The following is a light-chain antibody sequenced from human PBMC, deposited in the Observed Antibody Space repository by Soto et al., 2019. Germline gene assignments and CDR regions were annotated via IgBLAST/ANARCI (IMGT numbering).Light chain of an antibody. J-gene: IGKJ1*01. Sequence: ILMTQTPLSLSIIPGQTASISCKSSQSLLHSDGKTYFYWYVQKAGQAPQPLIYEVSNRFSGVPERFTGSGSRTDFTLKISRVEDDDVGIYYCMQAIDIPWTFGQGTKVDIK. V-gene: IGKV2-29*03. CDR2: EVS. CDR1: QSLLHSDGKTY. CDR3: MQAIDIPWT.